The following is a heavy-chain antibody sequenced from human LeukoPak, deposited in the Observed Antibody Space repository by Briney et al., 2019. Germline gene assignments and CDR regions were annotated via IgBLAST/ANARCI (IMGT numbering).Heavy chain of an antibody. J-gene: IGHJ4*02. D-gene: IGHD6-19*01. CDR2: IYYTGST. Sequence: SETLSLTCTVSGGSISNYYWGWIRQPPGKGLEWIGYIYYTGSTNYNPSLKSRLTMSVDTSKNQFSLKLTSVTAADTAVYYCARSRCSSGRGAFEYWGQGTLVTVSS. V-gene: IGHV4-59*01. CDR1: GGSISNYY. CDR3: ARSRCSSGRGAFEY.